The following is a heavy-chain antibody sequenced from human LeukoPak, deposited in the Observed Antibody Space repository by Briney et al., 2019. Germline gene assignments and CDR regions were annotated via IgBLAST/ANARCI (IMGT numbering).Heavy chain of an antibody. CDR2: IYYSGST. J-gene: IGHJ3*02. D-gene: IGHD1-26*01. Sequence: KTSETLSLTCTVSGGSISSSGYYWGWIRQPPGKGLEWIGSIYYSGSTYYNPSLKSRVTISVDTSKNQFSLKLISVTAADTAVYYCASTYSLYDAFDIWGQGTMVTVSS. V-gene: IGHV4-39*01. CDR1: GGSISSSGYY. CDR3: ASTYSLYDAFDI.